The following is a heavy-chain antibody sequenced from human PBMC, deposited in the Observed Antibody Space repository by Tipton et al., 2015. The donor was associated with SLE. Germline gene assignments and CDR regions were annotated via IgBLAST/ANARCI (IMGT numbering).Heavy chain of an antibody. V-gene: IGHV4-61*01. Sequence: TLSLTCTVSGGSVTMSSLYWGWIRQPPGKGLEWLAYVFYSGSSNFNRAHYNPSLMGRVTISVDTSKIQFSLRLNSVTAADTAIYYCARAEYSAYDVPQFDLWGQGALVTVSS. CDR1: GGSVTMSSLY. CDR3: ARAEYSAYDVPQFDL. J-gene: IGHJ4*02. CDR2: VFYSGSS. D-gene: IGHD5-12*01.